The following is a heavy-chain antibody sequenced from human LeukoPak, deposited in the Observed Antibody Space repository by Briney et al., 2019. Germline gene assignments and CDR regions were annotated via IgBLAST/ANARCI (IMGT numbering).Heavy chain of an antibody. Sequence: GASVKVSCKASGYTFTVYFMHWVRQAPGQGLEWMGWIDPNIGDASYAQKFQGRVTMTRDRSINTAYMELSRLTSDDTAVYYCARMDLDGGDSIGFDSWGQGTLVTVSS. CDR1: GYTFTVYF. CDR3: ARMDLDGGDSIGFDS. CDR2: IDPNIGDA. J-gene: IGHJ5*01. V-gene: IGHV1-2*02. D-gene: IGHD2-21*02.